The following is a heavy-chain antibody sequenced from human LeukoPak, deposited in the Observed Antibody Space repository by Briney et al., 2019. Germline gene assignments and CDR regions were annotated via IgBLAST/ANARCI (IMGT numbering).Heavy chain of an antibody. CDR1: GFTFGSYG. D-gene: IGHD3-10*01. J-gene: IGHJ4*02. Sequence: PGGSLRLSCAPSGFTFGSYGMIWDRQAPGKGLEWVANIKPDGSEKYYVDSVKGRFTISRDNAKNSLYLQMNSLRAEDTAVYYYARGDLYGSGRAEYYLDYWGQGTLVTVSS. CDR2: IKPDGSEK. V-gene: IGHV3-7*05. CDR3: ARGDLYGSGRAEYYLDY.